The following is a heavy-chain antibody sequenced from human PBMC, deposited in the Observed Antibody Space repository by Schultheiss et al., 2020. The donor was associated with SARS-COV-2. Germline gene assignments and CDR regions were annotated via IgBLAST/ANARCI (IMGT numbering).Heavy chain of an antibody. D-gene: IGHD4-17*01. CDR2: ISAYNGNT. V-gene: IGHV1-18*01. J-gene: IGHJ4*02. Sequence: ASVKVSCKASGGTFSSYAISWVRQAPGQGLEWMGLISAYNGNTNYAQKLQGRVTMTTDTSTSTAYMELSSLRSEDTAVYYCESWHGDDDFDYWGQGTLVTVSS. CDR3: ESWHGDDDFDY. CDR1: GGTFSSYA.